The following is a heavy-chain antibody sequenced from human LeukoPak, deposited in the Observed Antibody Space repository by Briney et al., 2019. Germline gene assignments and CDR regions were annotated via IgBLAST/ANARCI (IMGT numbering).Heavy chain of an antibody. D-gene: IGHD2-2*01. Sequence: GGSLRLSCAASGFTFSSYAMTWVRQAPGKGLEWVSAITGSGGNTYYTDSVKGRFTVSRDNSKNSLYLQMNSLRAEDTAVYYCAGIRYCSSNSCPGHYYYGMDVWGQETMVTVSS. CDR2: ITGSGGNT. V-gene: IGHV3-23*01. J-gene: IGHJ6*02. CDR1: GFTFSSYA. CDR3: AGIRYCSSNSCPGHYYYGMDV.